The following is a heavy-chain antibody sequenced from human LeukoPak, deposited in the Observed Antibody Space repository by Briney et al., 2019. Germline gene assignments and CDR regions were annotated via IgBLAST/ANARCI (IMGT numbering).Heavy chain of an antibody. V-gene: IGHV1-69*06. Sequence: SVKVSCKASGGTFSRYAISWVRQAPGQGLEWMGGIIPIFGTADYAQKFQGRVTITADKSTSTAYMELSSLRSEDTAVYYCARPQADYGSGSYYRLERWGQGTLVTVSS. CDR2: IIPIFGTA. CDR1: GGTFSRYA. D-gene: IGHD3-10*01. CDR3: ARPQADYGSGSYYRLER. J-gene: IGHJ4*02.